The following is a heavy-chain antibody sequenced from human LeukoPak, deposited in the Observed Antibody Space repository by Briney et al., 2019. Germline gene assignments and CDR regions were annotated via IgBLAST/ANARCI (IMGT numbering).Heavy chain of an antibody. CDR3: ATLRRSGWYIGD. CDR1: GYTFSDYY. D-gene: IGHD6-19*01. J-gene: IGHJ4*02. V-gene: IGHV1-2*02. CDR2: INPDSGGT. Sequence: AAVNVSCKASGYTFSDYYMHWLRQAPGQGLEWMGWINPDSGGTNYAEKFQGRVTMTRDTSITTAYMALSSLRSDDTALYYCATLRRSGWYIGDWGQGTLVTVSS.